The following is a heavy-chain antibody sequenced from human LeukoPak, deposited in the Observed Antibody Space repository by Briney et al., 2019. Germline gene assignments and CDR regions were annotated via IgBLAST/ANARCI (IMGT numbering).Heavy chain of an antibody. CDR3: ARTSSSNWPVYY. Sequence: GGSLRLSCVVSGFTFSTYWMQRVRQTPGKGLVWISRINTDGSSTTYADSVKGRFTISRDKAKNTLFLQMNSLGAEDTALYYCARTSSSNWPVYYWGPGTLVTVSS. D-gene: IGHD6-13*01. CDR2: INTDGSST. CDR1: GFTFSTYW. J-gene: IGHJ4*02. V-gene: IGHV3-74*01.